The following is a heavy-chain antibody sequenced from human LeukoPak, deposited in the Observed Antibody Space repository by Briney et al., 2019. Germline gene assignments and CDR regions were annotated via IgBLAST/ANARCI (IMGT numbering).Heavy chain of an antibody. CDR2: ISSSSSTI. J-gene: IGHJ5*02. CDR3: ARDHRQQWPYNWFDP. D-gene: IGHD6-19*01. Sequence: GGSLRLSCTASGFTFGDYAMSWFRQAPGKGLEWVSYISSSSSTIYYADSVKGRFTISRDNAKNSLYLQMNSLRAEDTAVYYCARDHRQQWPYNWFDPWGQGTLVTVSS. V-gene: IGHV3-48*01. CDR1: GFTFGDYA.